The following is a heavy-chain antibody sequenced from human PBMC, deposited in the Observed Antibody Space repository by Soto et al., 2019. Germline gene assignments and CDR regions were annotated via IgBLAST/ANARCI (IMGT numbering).Heavy chain of an antibody. D-gene: IGHD6-13*01. CDR1: GFTFSSYA. Sequence: PSCAASGFTFSSYAMSWDRQAPGKGLVRGSAIIGSGGSTYYANSVKVPITMYKDNSKNTLYLQMNTLRAEDTAVYYCAKVIAVAGIGPQGYWGQGTLVTVSS. V-gene: IGHV3-23*01. J-gene: IGHJ4*02. CDR2: IIGSGGST. CDR3: AKVIAVAGIGPQGY.